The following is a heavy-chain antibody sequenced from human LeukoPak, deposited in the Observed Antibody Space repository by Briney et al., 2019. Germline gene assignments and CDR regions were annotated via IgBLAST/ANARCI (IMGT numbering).Heavy chain of an antibody. V-gene: IGHV4-34*01. Sequence: PSETLSLTCAVYGGSFSGYYWSWIRQPPGKGLEWIGEINHSGSTYYNPSLKSRVTISVDTSKNQFSLKLSSVTAADTAVYYCARPGATHPYYFDYWGQGTLVTVSS. CDR1: GGSFSGYY. J-gene: IGHJ4*02. CDR3: ARPGATHPYYFDY. D-gene: IGHD1-26*01. CDR2: INHSGST.